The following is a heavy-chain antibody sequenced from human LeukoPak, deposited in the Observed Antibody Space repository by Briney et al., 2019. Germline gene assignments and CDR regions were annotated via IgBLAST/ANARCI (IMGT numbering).Heavy chain of an antibody. CDR1: GFTFSTYG. D-gene: IGHD6-19*01. CDR3: AKSPTRGGPYSSGWYNIDY. V-gene: IGHV3-23*01. Sequence: PGGSLRLSCAASGFTFSTYGMSWVRQAPGKGLEWVSGISGRGDDTYYADSVKGRFTISRDNSKDTLYLQMNSLRADDTAVYYCAKSPTRGGPYSSGWYNIDYWGQGTLVTVSS. CDR2: ISGRGDDT. J-gene: IGHJ4*02.